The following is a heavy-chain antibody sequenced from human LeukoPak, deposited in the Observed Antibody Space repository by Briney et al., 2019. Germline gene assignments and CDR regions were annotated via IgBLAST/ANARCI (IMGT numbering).Heavy chain of an antibody. CDR1: GDSISSYY. D-gene: IGHD4-23*01. Sequence: SETLSLNCTVSGDSISSYYWTWIRQPPGKGLEWIGYFYYSGSTNYNPSLKSRVTISGETSKNQFSLKLSSVTAADTAVYYCARSGGKAPYSFISLDYWGQGMLVIVSS. V-gene: IGHV4-59*01. J-gene: IGHJ4*02. CDR3: ARSGGKAPYSFISLDY. CDR2: FYYSGST.